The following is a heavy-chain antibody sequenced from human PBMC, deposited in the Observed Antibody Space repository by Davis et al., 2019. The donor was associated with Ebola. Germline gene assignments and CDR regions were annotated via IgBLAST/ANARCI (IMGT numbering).Heavy chain of an antibody. CDR1: GFTLSSYW. J-gene: IGHJ4*02. CDR2: ISYDGSNK. D-gene: IGHD2-15*01. CDR3: ARDPGIGVAATNADY. Sequence: GGSLRLSCAASGFTLSSYWMHWVRQAPGKGLEWVAVISYDGSNKYYADSVKGRFTISRDNSKNTLYLQMNSLRAEDTAVYYCARDPGIGVAATNADYWGQGTLVTVSS. V-gene: IGHV3-30-3*01.